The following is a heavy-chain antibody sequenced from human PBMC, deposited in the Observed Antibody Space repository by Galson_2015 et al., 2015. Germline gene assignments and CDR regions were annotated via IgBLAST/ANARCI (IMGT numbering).Heavy chain of an antibody. J-gene: IGHJ5*02. CDR3: AKFWAAVVVLFDP. V-gene: IGHV3-30*18. CDR2: ISYDGSNK. CDR1: GFTFSSYG. D-gene: IGHD6-19*01. Sequence: SLRLSCAASGFTFSSYGMHWVRQAPGKGLEWVAVISYDGSNKYYADSVKGRFTISRDNPKNTLYLQMNSLRAEDKHVYYCAKFWAAVVVLFDPWGHATLVTVSS.